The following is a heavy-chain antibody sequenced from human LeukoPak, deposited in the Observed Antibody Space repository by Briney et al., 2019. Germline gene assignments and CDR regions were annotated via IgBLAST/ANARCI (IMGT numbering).Heavy chain of an antibody. CDR2: IYYSGST. V-gene: IGHV4-39*07. J-gene: IGHJ5*02. CDR1: GGSISSSSYY. D-gene: IGHD3-3*01. CDR3: ARGYHDFWSTRETLSILDP. Sequence: SETLSLTCTVSGGSISSSSYYWGWIRQPPGKGLEWIGSIYYSGSTNYNPSLKSRVTISVDTSKNQFSLKLSSVTAADTAVYYCARGYHDFWSTRETLSILDPWGQGTLVTVSS.